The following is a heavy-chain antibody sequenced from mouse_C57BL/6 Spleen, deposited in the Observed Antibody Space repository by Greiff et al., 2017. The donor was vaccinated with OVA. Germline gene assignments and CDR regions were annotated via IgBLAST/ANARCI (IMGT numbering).Heavy chain of an antibody. CDR1: GFTFSSYA. J-gene: IGHJ1*03. CDR2: ISSGGDYI. D-gene: IGHD4-1*01. Sequence: EVNLVESGEGLVKPGGSLKLSCAASGFTFSSYAMSWVRQTPEKRLEWVAYISSGGDYIYYADTVKGRFTISRDNARNTLYLQMSSLKSEDTAMYYCTRVNWDHWYFDVWGTGTTVTVSS. V-gene: IGHV5-9-1*02. CDR3: TRVNWDHWYFDV.